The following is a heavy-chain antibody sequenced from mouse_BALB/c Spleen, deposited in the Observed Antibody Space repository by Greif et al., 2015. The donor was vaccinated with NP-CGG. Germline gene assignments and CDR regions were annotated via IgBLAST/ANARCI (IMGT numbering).Heavy chain of an antibody. CDR2: IWGDGST. V-gene: IGHV2-6-7*01. CDR1: GFSLTGYG. D-gene: IGHD1-1*02. Sequence: VKLVESGPGLVAPSQSLSITCTVSGFSLTGYGVNWVRQPPGKGLEWLGMIWGDGSTDYNSALKSRLSISKDNSKSXVFLKMNSLQTDDTARYYCARHYAHHSMDYWGQRTSVTVSS. CDR3: ARHYAHHSMDY. J-gene: IGHJ4*01.